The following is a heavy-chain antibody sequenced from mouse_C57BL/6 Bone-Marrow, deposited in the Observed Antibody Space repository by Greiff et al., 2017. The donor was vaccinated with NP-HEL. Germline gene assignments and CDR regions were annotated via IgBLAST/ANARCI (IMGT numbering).Heavy chain of an antibody. J-gene: IGHJ3*01. D-gene: IGHD2-1*01. CDR2: ISYDGSN. Sequence: DVKLQESGPGLVKPSQSLSLTCSVTGYSITSGYYWNWIRQFPGNKLEWMGYISYDGSNNYNPSLKNRISITRDTSKNQFFLKLNSVTTEDTATYYCAIGNFSWFAYWGQGTLVTVSA. CDR1: GYSITSGYY. V-gene: IGHV3-6*01. CDR3: AIGNFSWFAY.